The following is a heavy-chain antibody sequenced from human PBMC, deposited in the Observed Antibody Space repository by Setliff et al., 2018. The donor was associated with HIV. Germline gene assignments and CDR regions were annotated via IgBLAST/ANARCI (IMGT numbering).Heavy chain of an antibody. Sequence: SETLSLTCTVSGGSISSGDYYWSWIRQPAGKGLEWIGRVSSRGDTNYNPSLKSRVTMSVDTSKNQFSLKLTSVTASDTAVYYCARAAAGNTGPFDLWGQGSPVTVS. D-gene: IGHD4-17*01. J-gene: IGHJ4*02. CDR2: VSSRGDT. CDR3: ARAAAGNTGPFDL. CDR1: GGSISSGDYY. V-gene: IGHV4-61*02.